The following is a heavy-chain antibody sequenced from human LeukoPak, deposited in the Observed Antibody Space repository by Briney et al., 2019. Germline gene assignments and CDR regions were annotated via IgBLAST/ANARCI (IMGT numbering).Heavy chain of an antibody. CDR2: IYHSGST. J-gene: IGHJ4*02. Sequence: SETLSLTCAVSGGSISSGGYSWSWIRQPPGKGLEWIGDIYHSGSTYYNPSLKSRVTISVDRSKNRFSLKLSSVTAADTAVYYCARPGSGYYYEYWGQGTLVTVSS. CDR1: GGSISSGGYS. D-gene: IGHD3-22*01. CDR3: ARPGSGYYYEY. V-gene: IGHV4-30-2*01.